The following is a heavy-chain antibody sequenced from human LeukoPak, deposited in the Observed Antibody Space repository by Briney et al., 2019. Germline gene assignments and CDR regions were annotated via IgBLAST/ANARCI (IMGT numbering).Heavy chain of an antibody. CDR1: GASISSITDY. J-gene: IGHJ5*02. CDR3: ARSRSGRSSDWFDP. D-gene: IGHD1-1*01. Sequence: PSEALSLTCSVSGASISSITDYWGWIRQSPGKGLEWIGNINYSGTTFSNPSLRSRVTMYMDTLKNHFSLQLSSVTAADTALYYCARSRSGRSSDWFDPWGQGTLVSVSS. CDR2: INYSGTT. V-gene: IGHV4-39*02.